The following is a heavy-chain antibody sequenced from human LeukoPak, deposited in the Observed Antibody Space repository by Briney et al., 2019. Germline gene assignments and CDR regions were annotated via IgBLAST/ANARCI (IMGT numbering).Heavy chain of an antibody. J-gene: IGHJ4*02. CDR2: IIPIFGTA. Sequence: SVRVSCKASGGTFSSYAISWVRQAPGQGLEWMGGIIPIFGTANYAQKFQGRVTITTDESTSTAYMELSSLRSEDTAVYYCATGYYDSSGYKYWGQGTLVTVSS. CDR1: GGTFSSYA. CDR3: ATGYYDSSGYKY. D-gene: IGHD3-22*01. V-gene: IGHV1-69*05.